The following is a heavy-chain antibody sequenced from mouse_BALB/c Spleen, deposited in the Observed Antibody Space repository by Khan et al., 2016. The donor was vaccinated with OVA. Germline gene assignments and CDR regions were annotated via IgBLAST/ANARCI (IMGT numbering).Heavy chain of an antibody. V-gene: IGHV1-4*01. D-gene: IGHD3-3*01. CDR2: INPSNDYT. CDR1: GYTFTTYT. J-gene: IGHJ3*01. Sequence: QVRLQQSGAELARPGASVKMSCKTSGYTFTTYTLHWVKQRPGRSLEWIGYINPSNDYTNYNQKFKDKSTLTADKSSSTAYMQLSSLTSEDSAVYSCGRAGQHGFGGGFAYWGQGTLVTVSA. CDR3: GRAGQHGFGGGFAY.